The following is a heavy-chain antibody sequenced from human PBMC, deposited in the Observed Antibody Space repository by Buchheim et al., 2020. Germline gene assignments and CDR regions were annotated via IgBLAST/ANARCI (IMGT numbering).Heavy chain of an antibody. Sequence: EVQLVESGGGLVQPGGSLRLSCAASRFIFSSYSMNWVRQAPGKGLEWVSYISSSSSTIYYADSVKGRFTISRDNAKNSLYLQMNSLRAEDTAVYYCTRDPAYGSDWYFDLWGRGTL. CDR1: RFIFSSYS. D-gene: IGHD3-10*01. CDR2: ISSSSSTI. V-gene: IGHV3-48*04. J-gene: IGHJ2*01. CDR3: TRDPAYGSDWYFDL.